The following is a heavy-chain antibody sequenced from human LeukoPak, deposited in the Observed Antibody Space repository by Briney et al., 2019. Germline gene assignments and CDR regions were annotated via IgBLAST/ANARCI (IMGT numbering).Heavy chain of an antibody. J-gene: IGHJ4*02. CDR3: TTAWYGSGSYYFDY. D-gene: IGHD3-10*01. Sequence: PGGSLRLSCAASGFTFSNAWMSWVRQAPGKGLEGVGRIKSKTDGGTTDYAAPVKGRFTISRDDSKNTLYLQMNSLKTEDTAVYYCTTAWYGSGSYYFDYWGQGTLVTVSS. CDR1: GFTFSNAW. CDR2: IKSKTDGGTT. V-gene: IGHV3-15*01.